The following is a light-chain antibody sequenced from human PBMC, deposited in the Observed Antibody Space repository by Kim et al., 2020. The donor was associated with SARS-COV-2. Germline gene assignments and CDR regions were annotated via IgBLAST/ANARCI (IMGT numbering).Light chain of an antibody. CDR2: GAS. J-gene: IGKJ5*01. CDR1: RSVTNRY. CDR3: QQYGDSMLT. V-gene: IGKV3-20*01. Sequence: SPGERATLSCRASRSVTNRYLARYQLRPGQAPRLLIFGASSRSTGIPDRFAGSGSGTDFTLTISRLEPEDFAVYYCQQYGDSMLTFGQGTRLEIK.